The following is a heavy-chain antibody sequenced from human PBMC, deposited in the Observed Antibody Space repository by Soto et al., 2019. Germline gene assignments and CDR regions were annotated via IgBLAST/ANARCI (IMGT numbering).Heavy chain of an antibody. CDR2: INPSGGST. V-gene: IGHV1-46*03. J-gene: IGHJ5*02. CDR1: GYTFTSYY. CDR3: ARDLKGDYAPGYWFDP. Sequence: ASEKVSCKASGYTFTSYYMHWVRQAPGQGLEWMGIINPSGGSTSYAQKFQGRVTMTRDTSTSTVYKELSSLRSEDTTVYYCARDLKGDYAPGYWFDPWGQGTLVTVSS. D-gene: IGHD4-17*01.